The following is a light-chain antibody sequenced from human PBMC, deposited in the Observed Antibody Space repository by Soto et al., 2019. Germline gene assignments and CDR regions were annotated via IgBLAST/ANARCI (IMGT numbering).Light chain of an antibody. CDR3: SSHAGSDDPIV. V-gene: IGLV2-8*01. CDR1: SSDVGGYPF. CDR2: DVN. Sequence: QSVRTQPPSASGSPGHSVTGSCTGTSSDVGGYPFVSWYQQHPGKAPKVLIYDVNKRPSGVPDRFSGSKSGNTASLTVSGLQAEDEADYYCSSHAGSDDPIVFGTATKLTVL. J-gene: IGLJ1*01.